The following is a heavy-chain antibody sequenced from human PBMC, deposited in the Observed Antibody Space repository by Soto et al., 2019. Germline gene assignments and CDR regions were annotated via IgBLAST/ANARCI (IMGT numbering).Heavy chain of an antibody. Sequence: SDTLYLTCTVSSGTISSGGYYWSWIRQHPGKGLEWIGYVYYSGSTYYNPSLKSRVTISVDTSKNQFSLKLSSVTAADTAVYYCASSRMGNWFDPWGQGTLVTVSS. D-gene: IGHD3-16*01. CDR3: ASSRMGNWFDP. J-gene: IGHJ5*02. CDR1: SGTISSGGYY. V-gene: IGHV4-31*03. CDR2: VYYSGST.